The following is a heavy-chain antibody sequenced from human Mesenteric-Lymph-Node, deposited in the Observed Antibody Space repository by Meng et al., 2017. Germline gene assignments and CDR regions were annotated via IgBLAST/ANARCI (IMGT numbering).Heavy chain of an antibody. V-gene: IGHV1-69*01. D-gene: IGHD5-18*01. CDR3: ARGEQLGYFDY. CDR1: GGTFSSYA. Sequence: QVQRGRSVAGVRKPGASVKVACKASGGTFSSYAISCVRQAPGQGLEWMGGIIPIFGTANYAQKFQGRVTITADESTSTAYMELSSLRSEDTAVYYCARGEQLGYFDYWGQGTLVTVSS. CDR2: IIPIFGTA. J-gene: IGHJ4*02.